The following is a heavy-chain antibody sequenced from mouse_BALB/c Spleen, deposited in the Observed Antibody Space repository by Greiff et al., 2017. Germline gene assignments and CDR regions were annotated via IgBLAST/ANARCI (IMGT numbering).Heavy chain of an antibody. CDR1: GYTFTSYW. CDR2: INPSTGYT. J-gene: IGHJ4*01. Sequence: VQLQQSGADLAKPGASVKMSCKASGYTFTSYWMHWVKQRPGQGLEWIGYINPSTGYTEYNQKFKDKATLTADKSSSTAYMQLSSLTSEDSAVYYCARKPSYAMDYWGEGTSVTVSS. V-gene: IGHV1-7*01. CDR3: ARKPSYAMDY.